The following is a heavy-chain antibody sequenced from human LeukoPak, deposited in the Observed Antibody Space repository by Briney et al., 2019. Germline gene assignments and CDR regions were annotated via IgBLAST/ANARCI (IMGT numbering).Heavy chain of an antibody. CDR3: ARYYGGNSNLDY. V-gene: IGHV4-59*08. CDR1: GGSISSYY. Sequence: PSETLSLTCTVSGGSISSYYWSWIRQPPGKGLEWIGYISYSGSTYYNPSLKSRVIISVDTSKNQFSLKLSSVTAADMAVYYCARYYGGNSNLDYWGQGTLVTVSS. D-gene: IGHD4-23*01. CDR2: ISYSGST. J-gene: IGHJ4*02.